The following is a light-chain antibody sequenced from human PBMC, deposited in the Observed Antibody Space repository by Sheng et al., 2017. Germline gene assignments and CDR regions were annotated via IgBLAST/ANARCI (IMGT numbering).Light chain of an antibody. CDR3: QVFDGRGGRVV. J-gene: IGLJ2*01. V-gene: IGLV3-21*02. Sequence: SYELTQPPSVSVAPGQTARITCGGDDIEDRNVQWYQQRPGQAPVLVVYADADRPSGIPERFSGSHSGSTATLTISRVEAGDEADYYCQVFDGRGGRVVFGGGTKLTVL. CDR2: ADA. CDR1: DIEDRN.